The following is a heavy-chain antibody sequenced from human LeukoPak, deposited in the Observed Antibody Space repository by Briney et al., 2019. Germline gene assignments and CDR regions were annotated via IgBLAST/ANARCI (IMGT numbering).Heavy chain of an antibody. CDR3: ARRPPEYSSAPFRFDP. D-gene: IGHD6-6*01. CDR2: IYYSGST. J-gene: IGHJ5*02. V-gene: IGHV4-59*01. Sequence: SETLSLTCTVSGGSISSYYWSWVRQPPGKGLEWVGYIYYSGSTNYNPSLTSRVTISVEQTTNKSPLMLSYVTAADTADFHCARRPPEYSSAPFRFDPWGQGSLVTVSS. CDR1: GGSISSYY.